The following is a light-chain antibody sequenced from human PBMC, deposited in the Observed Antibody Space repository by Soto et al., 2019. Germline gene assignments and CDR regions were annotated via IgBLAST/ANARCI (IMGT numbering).Light chain of an antibody. CDR1: SSDIGGYNS. CDR3: SSYTTRGTLV. J-gene: IGLJ2*01. Sequence: QSALTQPASVSGSPGQSITISCTGTSSDIGGYNSVSWYQQHPGKAPKLMLFEVSDRPSGVSNRFSGSKSGNTASLTISGLQAEDDADYYCSSYTTRGTLVFGGGTKLTVL. CDR2: EVS. V-gene: IGLV2-14*01.